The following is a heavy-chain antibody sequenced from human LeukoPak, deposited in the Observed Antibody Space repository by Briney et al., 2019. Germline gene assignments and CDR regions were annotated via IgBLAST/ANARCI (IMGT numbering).Heavy chain of an antibody. CDR2: INGSGGST. J-gene: IGHJ6*03. CDR1: GFTFSSYA. CDR3: AKTFRSTSMDV. D-gene: IGHD2-2*01. V-gene: IGHV3-23*01. Sequence: GGSLRLSCAASGFTFSSYAMRWVRQTPGKGLEWVSDINGSGGSTYYAGSVKGRFTISRDNSKNTLYLQINSLRAEDTAVYYCAKTFRSTSMDVWGKGTTVTVSS.